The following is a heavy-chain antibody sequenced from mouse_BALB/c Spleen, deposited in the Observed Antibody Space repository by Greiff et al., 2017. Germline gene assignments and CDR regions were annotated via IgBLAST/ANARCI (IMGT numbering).Heavy chain of an antibody. V-gene: IGHV1-18*01. J-gene: IGHJ1*01. CDR2: INPNNGGT. CDR3: ARRGNVNWYFDV. Sequence: EVKLMESGPELVKPGASVKIPCKASGYTFTDYNMYWVKQSHGKSLEWIGDINPNNGGTIYNQKFKGKATLTVDKSSSTAYMELRSLTSEDTAVYYCARRGNVNWYFDVWGAGTTVTVSS. CDR1: GYTFTDYN.